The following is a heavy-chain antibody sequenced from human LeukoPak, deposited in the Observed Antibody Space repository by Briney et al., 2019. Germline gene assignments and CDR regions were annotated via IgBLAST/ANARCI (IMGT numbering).Heavy chain of an antibody. J-gene: IGHJ4*02. D-gene: IGHD3-3*01. Sequence: GGSLRLSCAASGFTFSSYWMSWVRQAPGKGLEWVANIKQDGSEKHYVDSVKGRFTISRDNAKNSLYLQMNSLRAEDTAVYYCARVKGYDFWSGYYWPYYFDYWGQGTLVTVSS. CDR2: IKQDGSEK. V-gene: IGHV3-7*01. CDR3: ARVKGYDFWSGYYWPYYFDY. CDR1: GFTFSSYW.